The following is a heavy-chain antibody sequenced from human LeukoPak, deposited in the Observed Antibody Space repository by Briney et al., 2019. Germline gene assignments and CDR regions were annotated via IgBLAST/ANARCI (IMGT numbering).Heavy chain of an antibody. CDR2: IYSGGST. CDR3: ARDSSGYSFDY. V-gene: IGHV3-53*01. J-gene: IGHJ4*02. Sequence: PGGSLRLSCAASGFTVSSNYMSWVRQAPGKGLEWVSVIYSGGSTYYADSVKGRFTISRDNSKNTLYLQMNGLRAEDTAVYYCARDSSGYSFDYWGQGTLVTVSS. D-gene: IGHD3-22*01. CDR1: GFTVSSNY.